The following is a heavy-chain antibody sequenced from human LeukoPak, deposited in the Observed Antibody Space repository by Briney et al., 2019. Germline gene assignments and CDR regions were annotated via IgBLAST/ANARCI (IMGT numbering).Heavy chain of an antibody. J-gene: IGHJ1*01. CDR2: ISSDGINK. V-gene: IGHV3-30*04. D-gene: IGHD3-22*01. CDR1: RFIFRNYA. CDR3: AKFANYYDSSGYYQYFQH. Sequence: GGSLRLSCAASRFIFRNYAMHWVRQAPGKGLEWVAVISSDGINKDYADSVKGRFTISRDNSKNTLYLQMNSLRAEDTAVYYCAKFANYYDSSGYYQYFQHWGQGTLVTVSS.